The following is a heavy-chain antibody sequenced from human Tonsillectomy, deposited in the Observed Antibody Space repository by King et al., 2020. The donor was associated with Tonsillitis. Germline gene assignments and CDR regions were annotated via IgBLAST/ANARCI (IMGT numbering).Heavy chain of an antibody. D-gene: IGHD3-10*01. CDR2: ISGSGDST. J-gene: IGHJ4*02. V-gene: IGHV3-23*04. CDR1: GFTFSSYA. CDR3: AKGSGSGSYLSPIDY. Sequence: VQLVESGGGLVKPGGSLRLSCAASGFTFSSYAMNWVRQAPGKGLEWVSGISGSGDSTYYADSVKGRFTISRDNSKNTLYLQMNSLSAEDTAVYYCAKGSGSGSYLSPIDYWGQGTLVTVSS.